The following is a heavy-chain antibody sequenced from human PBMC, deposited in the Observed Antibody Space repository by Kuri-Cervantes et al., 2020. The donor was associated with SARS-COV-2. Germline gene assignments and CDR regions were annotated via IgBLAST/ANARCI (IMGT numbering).Heavy chain of an antibody. Sequence: GGSLRLSCKASGYTFTGYYMHWVRQAPGQGLEWMGWINPNSGGTNYAQKFQGRVTMTRDTSISKAYMELSRVRSDDTAVYYCARVGIYDYSNYRPFDYWGQGSLVTVSS. CDR2: INPNSGGT. CDR3: ARVGIYDYSNYRPFDY. V-gene: IGHV1-2*02. D-gene: IGHD4-11*01. J-gene: IGHJ4*02. CDR1: GYTFTGYY.